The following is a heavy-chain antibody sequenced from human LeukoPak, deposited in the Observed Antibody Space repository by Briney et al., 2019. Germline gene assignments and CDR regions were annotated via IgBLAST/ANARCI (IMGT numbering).Heavy chain of an antibody. J-gene: IGHJ4*02. CDR3: ASGAQIVVVVAATWPFDY. CDR2: IYYSGST. D-gene: IGHD2-15*01. CDR1: GGSISSSSYY. V-gene: IGHV4-39*01. Sequence: NPSETLSLTCTVSGGSISSSSYYWGWIRQPPGKGLEWIGSIYYSGSTYYNPSLKSRVTISVDTSKNQFSLKLSSVTAADTAVYYCASGAQIVVVVAATWPFDYWGQGTLVTVSS.